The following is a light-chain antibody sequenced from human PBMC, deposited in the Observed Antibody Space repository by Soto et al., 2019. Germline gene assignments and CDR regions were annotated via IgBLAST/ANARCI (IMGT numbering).Light chain of an antibody. V-gene: IGLV2-23*02. CDR1: SSDVGSYSL. J-gene: IGLJ1*01. Sequence: QSALTQPASVSGSPGQSITISCTGTSSDVGSYSLVSWFQQHPGKAPKLMIYDISKRPSGVSNRFSGSKSGNTASLTISGLQAEDEADYYCCSYAGSSTYVFGTGTKLTVL. CDR3: CSYAGSSTYV. CDR2: DIS.